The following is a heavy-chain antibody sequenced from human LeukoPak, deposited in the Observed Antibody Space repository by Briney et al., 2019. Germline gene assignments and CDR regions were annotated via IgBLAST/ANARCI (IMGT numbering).Heavy chain of an antibody. J-gene: IGHJ6*02. CDR1: GYTFTSYG. D-gene: IGHD3-3*01. CDR3: ARDSSRLVWSRYGMDV. V-gene: IGHV1-18*01. CDR2: ISAYNGNT. Sequence: ASVKVSCKTSGYTFTSYGISWVRQAPGQGLEWMGWISAYNGNTNYAQKLQGRVTMTTDTSTSTAYMELRSLRSDDTAVYYCARDSSRLVWSRYGMDVWGQGTTVTVSS.